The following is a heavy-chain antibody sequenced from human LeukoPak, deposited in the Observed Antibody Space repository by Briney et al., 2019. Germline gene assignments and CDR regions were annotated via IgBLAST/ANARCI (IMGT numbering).Heavy chain of an antibody. J-gene: IGHJ4*02. CDR2: ISGSGGST. CDR3: ARDYGDYPFDY. V-gene: IGHV3-23*01. D-gene: IGHD4-17*01. CDR1: GFTFSSYA. Sequence: PGGSLRLSCAASGFTFSSYAMSWVRQAPGKGLEWVSAISGSGGSTYYADSVKGRFTISRDNAKNSLYLQMNSLRAEDTAVYYCARDYGDYPFDYWGQGTLVTVSS.